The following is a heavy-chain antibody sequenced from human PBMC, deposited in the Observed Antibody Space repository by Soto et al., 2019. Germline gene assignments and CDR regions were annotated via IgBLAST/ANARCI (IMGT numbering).Heavy chain of an antibody. CDR1: GYTFTSYD. V-gene: IGHV1-8*01. Sequence: QVQLVQSGAEVKKPGASVKVSCKASGYTFTSYDINWVRQATGQGLEWMGWMNHNSGNTGYAQKFQGRVTGTRNTSISTAYMKLSSLRSEDTAVYYCARWPDGYYYYGMDVWGQGTTVTVSS. J-gene: IGHJ6*02. CDR3: ARWPDGYYYYGMDV. CDR2: MNHNSGNT.